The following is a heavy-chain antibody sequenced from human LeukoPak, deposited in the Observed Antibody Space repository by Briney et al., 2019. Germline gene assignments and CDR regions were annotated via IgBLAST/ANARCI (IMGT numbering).Heavy chain of an antibody. CDR1: GFTVSSNY. D-gene: IGHD3-10*01. V-gene: IGHV3-66*04. Sequence: GGSLRLSCAASGFTVSSNYRSWVRQAPGKGLEWVSVIYSGGSTYYADSVKGRFTISRDNSKNTLHLQMDSLRAEDTAVYYCARPYDGSYYFDLWGQGTLVTVSS. J-gene: IGHJ4*02. CDR3: ARPYDGSYYFDL. CDR2: IYSGGST.